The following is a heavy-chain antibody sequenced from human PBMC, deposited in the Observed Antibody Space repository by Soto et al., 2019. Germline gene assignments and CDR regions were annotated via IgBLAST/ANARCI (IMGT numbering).Heavy chain of an antibody. Sequence: QVQLVESGGGVVQPGRSLRLSCAASGFTFSSYGMHWVRQAPGKGLELVAVISYDGSNKYYADSVKGRFTTSRDNSKNTLYLQINSLRAEDTAVYYYAKGVGLFYYWGQGTLVTVSS. J-gene: IGHJ4*02. CDR3: AKGVGLFYY. D-gene: IGHD2-15*01. CDR2: ISYDGSNK. V-gene: IGHV3-30*18. CDR1: GFTFSSYG.